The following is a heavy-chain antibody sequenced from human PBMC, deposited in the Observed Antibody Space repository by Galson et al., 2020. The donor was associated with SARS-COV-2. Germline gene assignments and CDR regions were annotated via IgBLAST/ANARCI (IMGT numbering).Heavy chain of an antibody. D-gene: IGHD6-13*01. Sequence: ALHGESLKISCAASGFTFSNYWMQWVRQVPGKGLMWVSRINSDGRSTSYADSVKGRFTISRDNAKNTLYLQMNSLRAEDTAVYYCARKTESSSSWYYYYYGMDVWGQGTTVTVSS. V-gene: IGHV3-74*01. J-gene: IGHJ6*02. CDR2: INSDGRST. CDR3: ARKTESSSSWYYYYYGMDV. CDR1: GFTFSNYW.